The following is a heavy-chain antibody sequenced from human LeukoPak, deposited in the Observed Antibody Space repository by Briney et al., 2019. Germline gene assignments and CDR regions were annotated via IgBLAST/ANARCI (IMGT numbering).Heavy chain of an antibody. D-gene: IGHD3-16*01. CDR3: ARVGRGEPLQ. V-gene: IGHV4-59*01. CDR1: GGSISSYY. J-gene: IGHJ4*02. CDR2: IYYSGST. Sequence: SETLSLTCTVPGGSISSYYWNWIRQPPGKGLEWIGYIYYSGSTNYNPSLKSRVTMSVETSKNQFSLKLSSVTAADTAVYYCARVGRGEPLQWGQGTLVTASS.